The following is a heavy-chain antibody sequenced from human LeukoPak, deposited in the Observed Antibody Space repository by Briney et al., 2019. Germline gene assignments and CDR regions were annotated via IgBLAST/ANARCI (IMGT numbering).Heavy chain of an antibody. D-gene: IGHD7-27*01. CDR2: TYYRSKWYN. CDR1: GDRVSSDNTA. J-gene: IGHJ4*02. Sequence: SQTLSLTCAISGDRVSSDNTAWNWIRQSPSRGLGWLGRTYYRSKWYNNYAVSVRSRITINPDTSKNQLSLQLTSVTPEDTALYYCARGTWGSTYYFDYWGQGTLVTVSS. CDR3: ARGTWGSTYYFDY. V-gene: IGHV6-1*01.